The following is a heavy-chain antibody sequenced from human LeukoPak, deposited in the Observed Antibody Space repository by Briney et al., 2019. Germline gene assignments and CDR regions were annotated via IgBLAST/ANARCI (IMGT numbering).Heavy chain of an antibody. CDR2: INPNNGGT. V-gene: IGHV1-2*02. J-gene: IGHJ4*02. D-gene: IGHD3-10*01. Sequence: ASVKVSCKASGYTFTGYYMHWVRQAPGQGLEWMGWINPNNGGTKYAQKFQGRVTMTRDTSIGTAYMELSRVRSDDTAVYYCARVVGGNYYGSETDDYWGQGTLVSVSS. CDR1: GYTFTGYY. CDR3: ARVVGGNYYGSETDDY.